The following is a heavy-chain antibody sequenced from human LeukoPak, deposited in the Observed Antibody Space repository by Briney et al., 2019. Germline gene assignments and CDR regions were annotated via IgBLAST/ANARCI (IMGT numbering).Heavy chain of an antibody. CDR1: GFTFSSYA. J-gene: IGHJ4*02. Sequence: PGVSLRLSFAASGFTFSSYALSWVRQAPGKGLEWISYLSRSTTTIYYADSVKGRFTISRDNAKNSLYLQMNSLRAEDTAMYYCARSGWYDDFDYLGQGTLVTVSS. V-gene: IGHV3-48*01. D-gene: IGHD6-19*01. CDR3: ARSGWYDDFDY. CDR2: LSRSTTTI.